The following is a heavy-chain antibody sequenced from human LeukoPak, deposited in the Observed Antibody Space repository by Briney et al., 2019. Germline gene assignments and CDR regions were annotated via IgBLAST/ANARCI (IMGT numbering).Heavy chain of an antibody. V-gene: IGHV3-21*01. J-gene: IGHJ4*02. Sequence: KSGGFLRLSCAASGITFSSYSMNWVRQAPGKGLEWVSSISSSSSYIYYADSVKGRFTISRDNAKNLLYLQMNSLRAEDTAVYYCARVGDLASFDYWGQGTLVTVSS. D-gene: IGHD1-26*01. CDR3: ARVGDLASFDY. CDR1: GITFSSYS. CDR2: ISSSSSYI.